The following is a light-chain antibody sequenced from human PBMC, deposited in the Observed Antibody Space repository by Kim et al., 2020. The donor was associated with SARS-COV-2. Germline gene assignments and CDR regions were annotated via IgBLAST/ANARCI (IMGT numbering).Light chain of an antibody. J-gene: IGKJ2*01. Sequence: VSTGERATLSCRASQSITRNLAWYQQKPGQAPRLLMYDASTRATGIPARFSGSGSGTEFTLTISSLQSEDFAVYYCKQYTNWPPYTFGQGTKREI. CDR2: DAS. CDR1: QSITRN. V-gene: IGKV3-15*01. CDR3: KQYTNWPPYT.